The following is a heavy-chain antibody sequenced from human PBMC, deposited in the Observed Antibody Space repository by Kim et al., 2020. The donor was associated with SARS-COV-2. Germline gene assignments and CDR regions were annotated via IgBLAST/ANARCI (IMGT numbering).Heavy chain of an antibody. CDR1: GYTFTGYY. V-gene: IGHV1-2*06. CDR3: ARSHTTGVIGEIYYYYGMDV. CDR2: INPNSGGT. J-gene: IGHJ6*02. D-gene: IGHD3-10*01. Sequence: ASVKVSCKASGYTFTGYYMHWVRQAPGQGLEWMGRINPNSGGTNYAQKFQGRVTMTRDTSISTAYMELSRLRSDDTAVYYCARSHTTGVIGEIYYYYGMDVWGQGTTVTVSS.